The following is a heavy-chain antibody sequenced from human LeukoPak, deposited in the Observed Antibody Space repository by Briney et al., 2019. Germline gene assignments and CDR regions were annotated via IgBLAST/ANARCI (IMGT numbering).Heavy chain of an antibody. V-gene: IGHV4-34*01. CDR3: ARGRRFRTTQPHYYYYYGMDV. CDR2: INHSGST. J-gene: IGHJ6*02. D-gene: IGHD2/OR15-2a*01. CDR1: GGSFSSYY. Sequence: SETLSLTCAVYGGSFSSYYWSWIRQPPGKGLEWIGEINHSGSTNYNPSLKSRVTISVDTSKNQFSLKLSSVTAADTAVYYCARGRRFRTTQPHYYYYYGMDVWGQGTTVTVSS.